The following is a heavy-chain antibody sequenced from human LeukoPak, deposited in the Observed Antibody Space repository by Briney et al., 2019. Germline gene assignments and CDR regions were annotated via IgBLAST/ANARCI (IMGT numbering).Heavy chain of an antibody. V-gene: IGHV4-31*03. CDR1: GGSISSGGYY. CDR2: IYYSGST. Sequence: SETLSLTCTVSGGSISSGGYYWSWIRQHPGKGLEWIGYIYYSGSTYYNPSLKSRVTISVDTSKNQFSLKLSSVTAADTAVYYCARGGGRWFDPWGQGTLVTVSS. CDR3: ARGGGRWFDP. J-gene: IGHJ5*02. D-gene: IGHD3-10*01.